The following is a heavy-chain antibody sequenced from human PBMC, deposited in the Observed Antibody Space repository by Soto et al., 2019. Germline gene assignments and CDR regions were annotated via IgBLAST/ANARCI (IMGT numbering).Heavy chain of an antibody. CDR2: IKKDGSEK. CDR1: GFTFSSYW. J-gene: IGHJ4*02. D-gene: IGHD4-17*01. Sequence: EVQLVESGGGLVQPGGSLRLSCAASGFTFSSYWMSWVRQAPGKGLEWVANIKKDGSEKYYVDSVKGRFTISRDNAKNSLYLKMNSLRGEDTAVYYCARVELDNGDAHFDYWGQGTLVTVPS. V-gene: IGHV3-7*05. CDR3: ARVELDNGDAHFDY.